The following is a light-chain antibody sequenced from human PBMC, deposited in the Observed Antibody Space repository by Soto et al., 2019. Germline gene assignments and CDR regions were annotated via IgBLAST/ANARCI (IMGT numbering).Light chain of an antibody. CDR1: QRVSSHS. J-gene: IGKJ1*01. CDR2: GAS. V-gene: IGKV3-20*01. Sequence: EIVLTQSAGPLSLSPGERATLSCRASQRVSSHSLAWYQQKPGQAPRTLIYGASSRATGIPDRFSASGSGTDFTLTISRLEPEDFAVYYCHHYPRSSWTFGQGTKVEVK. CDR3: HHYPRSSWT.